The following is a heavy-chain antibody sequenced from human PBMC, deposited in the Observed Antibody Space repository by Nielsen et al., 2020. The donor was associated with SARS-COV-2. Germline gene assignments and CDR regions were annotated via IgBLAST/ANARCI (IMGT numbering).Heavy chain of an antibody. CDR2: IWFDGTNQ. Sequence: GGSLRLSCAASGFTFSNYGMHWVRQAPGKGLEWVAVIWFDGTNQYYADSVKGRFTISRDNSNNTLYLQMNSLRAEDTAVYYCARDLPVTPEIDAFDLWGQGTMVTVSA. D-gene: IGHD4-17*01. CDR1: GFTFSNYG. J-gene: IGHJ3*01. CDR3: ARDLPVTPEIDAFDL. V-gene: IGHV3-33*01.